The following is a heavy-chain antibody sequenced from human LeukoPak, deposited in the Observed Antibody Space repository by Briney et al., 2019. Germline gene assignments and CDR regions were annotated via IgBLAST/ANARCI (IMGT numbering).Heavy chain of an antibody. D-gene: IGHD6-13*01. CDR1: GYTFTSYY. CDR3: TKAGSGSWYSFDY. J-gene: IGHJ4*02. V-gene: IGHV1-2*06. CDR2: IDPYSGGT. Sequence: GASVKVSCKASGYTFTSYYMHWLRQAPGQGLEWMGRIDPYSGGTNYAPKFQGRVSMTRDTSMSTAHMELNSLTSDDTAVYFCTKAGSGSWYSFDYWGQGTLVSVSS.